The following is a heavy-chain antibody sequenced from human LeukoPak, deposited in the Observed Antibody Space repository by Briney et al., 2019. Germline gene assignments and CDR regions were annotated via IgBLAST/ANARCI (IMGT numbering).Heavy chain of an antibody. Sequence: SETLSLTCTVSGGSISSSSYYWGWIRQTPGKWLEWIGSIYYSGSTYYNPSLKSRVTISVDTSKNQFSLKLSSVTAADTAVYYCASRAIFGVVIIRGYFDYWGQGTLVTVSS. V-gene: IGHV4-39*01. CDR3: ASRAIFGVVIIRGYFDY. CDR2: IYYSGST. D-gene: IGHD3-3*01. CDR1: GGSISSSSYY. J-gene: IGHJ4*02.